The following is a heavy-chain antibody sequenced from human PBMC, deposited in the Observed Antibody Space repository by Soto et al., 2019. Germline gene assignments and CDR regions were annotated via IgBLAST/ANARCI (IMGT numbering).Heavy chain of an antibody. V-gene: IGHV3-11*01. J-gene: IGHJ5*02. Sequence: GGSLRLSCSVSGLTFSDYYMSWIRQAPGKGLEWVSYISSRGSSIYYADSVKGRFTISRDNAKNSLYLQMNGLRAEDTAVYYCARPLYGSGSVWFDPWGKGTRFTVSS. CDR2: ISSRGSSI. CDR3: ARPLYGSGSVWFDP. D-gene: IGHD3-10*01. CDR1: GLTFSDYY.